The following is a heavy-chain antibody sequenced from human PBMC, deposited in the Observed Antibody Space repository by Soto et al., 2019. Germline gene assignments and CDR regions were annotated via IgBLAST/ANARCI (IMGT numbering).Heavy chain of an antibody. CDR3: ARVSDATYGMDV. Sequence: SETLSLTCTFSCGSIISGGYYWSWIRQHPGKGLEWIGYIYYSGSTYYNPSLKSRVTISVDTSKDQFSLKLSSVTAADTAVYYCARVSDATYGMDVWGQGTTVTVSS. V-gene: IGHV4-31*03. CDR1: CGSIISGGYY. CDR2: IYYSGST. D-gene: IGHD2-2*01. J-gene: IGHJ6*02.